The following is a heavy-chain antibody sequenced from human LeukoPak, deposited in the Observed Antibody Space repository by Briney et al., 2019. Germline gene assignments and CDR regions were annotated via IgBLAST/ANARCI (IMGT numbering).Heavy chain of an antibody. D-gene: IGHD3-22*01. CDR2: INPNSGGT. J-gene: IGHJ4*02. CDR1: GYTFTDYY. CDR3: ARAVGVDYYDSSGYYGD. Sequence: ASVKVSCKASGYTFTDYYMHWVRQAPGQGLEWMGWINPNSGGTNYAQKFQGRVTMTRDTSISTAYMELSRLRSDDTAVYYCARAVGVDYYDSSGYYGDWGQGTLVTVSS. V-gene: IGHV1-2*02.